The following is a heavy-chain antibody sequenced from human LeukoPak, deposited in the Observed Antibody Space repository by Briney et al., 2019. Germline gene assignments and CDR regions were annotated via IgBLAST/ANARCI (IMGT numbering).Heavy chain of an antibody. CDR1: GFTFSSYA. D-gene: IGHD6-13*01. CDR2: ISGSGGST. CDR3: AKDLFSGRWYVI. V-gene: IGHV3-23*01. Sequence: GGSLRLSCAASGFTFSSYALSWVRQAPGKGLEWVSAISGSGGSTFYADSVKGRFTIPRDNSKNTLHLQMNRLRGEDTAVYYSAKDLFSGRWYVIWGQGALVTVSS. J-gene: IGHJ4*02.